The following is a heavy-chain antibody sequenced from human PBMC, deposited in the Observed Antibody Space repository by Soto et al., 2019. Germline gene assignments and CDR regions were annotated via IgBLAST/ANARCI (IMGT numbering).Heavy chain of an antibody. CDR1: GGTFSSYT. V-gene: IGHV1-69*08. D-gene: IGHD3-10*01. J-gene: IGHJ4*02. Sequence: QVQLVQSGAEVKKPGSSVKVSCKASGGTFSSYTISWVRQAPGQGLEWMGRIIPILGIANYAQKFQGRVTITADKSTSTAYMELSSLRSEHTAVYYCARDTYYYAGYYFDYWGQGTLVTVSS. CDR3: ARDTYYYAGYYFDY. CDR2: IIPILGIA.